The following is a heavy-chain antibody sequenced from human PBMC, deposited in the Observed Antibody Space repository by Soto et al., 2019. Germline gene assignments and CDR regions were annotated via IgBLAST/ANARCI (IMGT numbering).Heavy chain of an antibody. D-gene: IGHD3-9*01. Sequence: SVKVSCKASGGTFSSYAISWVRQAPGQGLEWMGGIIPIIGTANYAQKFQGRVTITADESTSTAYMELSSLRSEDTAVYYCARCCSYDILTGTPVEYYYYYGMDVWGQGTTVTVSS. V-gene: IGHV1-69*13. CDR1: GGTFSSYA. J-gene: IGHJ6*02. CDR3: ARCCSYDILTGTPVEYYYYYGMDV. CDR2: IIPIIGTA.